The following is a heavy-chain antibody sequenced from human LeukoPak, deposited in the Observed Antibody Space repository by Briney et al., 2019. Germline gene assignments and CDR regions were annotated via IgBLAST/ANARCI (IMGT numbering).Heavy chain of an antibody. Sequence: PGRSLRLSCAASGFTFSSYAMHWVRQAPGKGLGWEAVISYDGSNKYYADSVKGRFTISRDNSKNTLYLQMNSLRAEDTAVYYCARDSSSWYPNAFDIWGQGTMVTVSS. D-gene: IGHD6-13*01. J-gene: IGHJ3*02. V-gene: IGHV3-30*01. CDR1: GFTFSSYA. CDR3: ARDSSSWYPNAFDI. CDR2: ISYDGSNK.